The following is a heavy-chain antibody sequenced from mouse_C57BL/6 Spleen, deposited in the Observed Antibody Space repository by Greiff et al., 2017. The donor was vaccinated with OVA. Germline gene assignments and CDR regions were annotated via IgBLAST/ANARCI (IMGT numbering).Heavy chain of an antibody. D-gene: IGHD1-1*01. Sequence: QVQLKESGAELVRPGTSVKMSCKASGYTFTNYWIGWAKQRPGHGLEWIGDIYPGGGYTNYNEKFKGKATLTADKSSSTAYMQFSSLTSEDSAIYYCARGITTVFDYWGQGTTLTVSS. J-gene: IGHJ2*01. V-gene: IGHV1-63*01. CDR2: IYPGGGYT. CDR1: GYTFTNYW. CDR3: ARGITTVFDY.